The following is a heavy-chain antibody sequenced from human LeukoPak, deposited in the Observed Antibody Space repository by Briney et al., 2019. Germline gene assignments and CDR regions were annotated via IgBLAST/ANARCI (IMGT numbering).Heavy chain of an antibody. J-gene: IGHJ4*02. CDR2: IYWNNDN. V-gene: IGHV2-5*01. Sequence: SGPTLVNPTQTLTLTCSFSGFSLTTIGVAVGWIRQSPGKALEWLALIYWNNDNRYSPSLKTSLTITKDTSKSQVVLTTTEMDPVDTATYYCAHYGDYRFMYYFDYWGQGTLVTVSS. D-gene: IGHD4-17*01. CDR3: AHYGDYRFMYYFDY. CDR1: GFSLTTIGVA.